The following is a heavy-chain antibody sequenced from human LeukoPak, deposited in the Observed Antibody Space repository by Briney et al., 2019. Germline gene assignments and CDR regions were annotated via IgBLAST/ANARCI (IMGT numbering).Heavy chain of an antibody. Sequence: SETLSLTCTLSGGSIISGGYYGSWVRQHRGEGLEWLGYIYYSGSPYYNPSLKSRVTISLDASKNQFSLKLSSVTAADTAVYYCARTYGDSSFYDYWGQGTLVTVSS. CDR2: IYYSGSP. CDR3: ARTYGDSSFYDY. CDR1: GGSIISGGYY. D-gene: IGHD4-17*01. J-gene: IGHJ4*02. V-gene: IGHV4-31*03.